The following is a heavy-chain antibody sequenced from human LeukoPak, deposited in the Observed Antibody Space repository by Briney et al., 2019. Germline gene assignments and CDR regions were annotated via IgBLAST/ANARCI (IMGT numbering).Heavy chain of an antibody. CDR1: GFTFSSYG. CDR2: ISGSGGST. Sequence: PGGSLRLSCAASGFTFSSYGMSWVRQAPGKGLEWVSAISGSGGSTYYADSVKGRFTISRDNSKNTLYLQMNSLRAEDTAVYYCAKNRAPNYYDSSGPFDYWGQGTLVTVSS. V-gene: IGHV3-23*01. D-gene: IGHD3-22*01. J-gene: IGHJ4*02. CDR3: AKNRAPNYYDSSGPFDY.